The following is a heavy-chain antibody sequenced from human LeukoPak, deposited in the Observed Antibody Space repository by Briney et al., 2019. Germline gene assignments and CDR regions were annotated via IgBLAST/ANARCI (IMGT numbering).Heavy chain of an antibody. D-gene: IGHD1-26*01. Sequence: GGSLRLSCAASAFSLSAYNMNWVRQAPGKGLEWASSISYTGTYIYYADSVKGRFTISRDNAQNSLYLQMNSLRAEDTAIYYCVRDRGTYRPIDYWGQGTLVTVSS. CDR3: VRDRGTYRPIDY. CDR1: AFSLSAYN. CDR2: ISYTGTYI. J-gene: IGHJ4*02. V-gene: IGHV3-21*04.